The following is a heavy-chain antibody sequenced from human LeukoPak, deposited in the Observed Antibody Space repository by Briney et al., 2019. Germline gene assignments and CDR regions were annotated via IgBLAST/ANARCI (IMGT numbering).Heavy chain of an antibody. CDR1: GFTFSNYA. J-gene: IGHJ6*02. Sequence: PGGSLRLSCVASGFTFSNYAMSWVRQAPEKGLDWFSVISGSAGKIRYADSVKGRFTISRDNSENTVYLQMNSLRVEDTAVYYCAKDRDQRTQFYYYYYGMDAWGQGTTVTVSS. D-gene: IGHD2-2*01. V-gene: IGHV3-23*01. CDR3: AKDRDQRTQFYYYYYGMDA. CDR2: ISGSAGKI.